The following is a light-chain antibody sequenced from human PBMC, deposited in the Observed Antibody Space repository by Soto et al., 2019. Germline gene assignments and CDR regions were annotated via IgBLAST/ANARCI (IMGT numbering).Light chain of an antibody. CDR1: QGISCY. V-gene: IGKV1-9*01. CDR3: QQLNSYLVA. Sequence: DIQLTQSPSFLSASVGDRVTITCRASQGISCYLAWYQQKPGKAPKILIYAASTLQSGVPSRFSGSGAVREFSLAISRLQREDFATYYCQQLNSYLVAFGGGTKVEIK. CDR2: AAS. J-gene: IGKJ4*01.